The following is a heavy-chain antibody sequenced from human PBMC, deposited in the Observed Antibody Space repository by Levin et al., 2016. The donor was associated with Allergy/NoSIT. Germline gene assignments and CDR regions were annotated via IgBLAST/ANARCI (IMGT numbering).Heavy chain of an antibody. CDR2: INPNSGGT. V-gene: IGHV1-2*02. CDR3: ASWRVGSSGWYGYYYYGYGR. D-gene: IGHD6-19*01. Sequence: WVRQAPGQGLEWMGWINPNSGGTNYAQKFQGRVTMTRDTSISTAYMELSRLRSDDTAVYYCASWRVGSSGWYGYYYYGYGRLGPRDHGHRLL. J-gene: IGHJ6*02.